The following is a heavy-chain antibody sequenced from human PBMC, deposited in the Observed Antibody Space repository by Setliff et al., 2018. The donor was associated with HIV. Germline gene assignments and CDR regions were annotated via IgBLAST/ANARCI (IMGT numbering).Heavy chain of an antibody. CDR2: IIPIFGPA. Sequence: SVKVSCKASGGTFRSYAISWVRQAPGQGLEWMGGIIPIFGPANYAEKFQGRVTITADESTTTAYMELRSLRSEDTAVYYCATGSHGEGATDYWGRGTLVTVSS. CDR3: ATGSHGEGATDY. J-gene: IGHJ4*02. V-gene: IGHV1-69*13. CDR1: GGTFRSYA. D-gene: IGHD1-26*01.